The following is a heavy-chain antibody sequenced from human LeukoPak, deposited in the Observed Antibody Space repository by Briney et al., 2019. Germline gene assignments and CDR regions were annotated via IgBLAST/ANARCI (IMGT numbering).Heavy chain of an antibody. J-gene: IGHJ4*02. CDR1: GFTFSSYA. CDR3: AKEGYSSSWNADFDY. V-gene: IGHV3-23*01. Sequence: GGSLRLSCAASGFTFSSYAMSWVRQAPGKGLEWVSAISGNGRTTYYAESVKGRFTISRDNSKNTLYLQMNSLRAEDTAVYYCAKEGYSSSWNADFDYWGQGTLATVSS. CDR2: ISGNGRTT. D-gene: IGHD6-13*01.